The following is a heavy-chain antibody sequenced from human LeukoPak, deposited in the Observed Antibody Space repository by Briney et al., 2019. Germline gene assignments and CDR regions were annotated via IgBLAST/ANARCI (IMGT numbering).Heavy chain of an antibody. D-gene: IGHD6-19*01. Sequence: SETLSLTCAVYGGSFSGYYWSWIRQPPGKGLEWIGEINHSGSTNYNPSLKSRVTISVDKSKNQFSLKLSSVTAADTAVYYCARDQDSSGWGRYYFDYWGQGTLVTVSS. CDR3: ARDQDSSGWGRYYFDY. CDR2: INHSGST. J-gene: IGHJ4*02. CDR1: GGSFSGYY. V-gene: IGHV4-34*01.